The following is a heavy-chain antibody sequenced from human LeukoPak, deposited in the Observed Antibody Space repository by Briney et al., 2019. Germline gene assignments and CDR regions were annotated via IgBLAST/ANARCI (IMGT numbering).Heavy chain of an antibody. Sequence: GASVKVSCKASGYTFTNYYIHWVRQAPGQGLEWMGWINPNSGGTNYAQKFQGRVTMTRDTSISTAYMDLSSLRSDDTAVYYCARDPRGYSSSSEEDYWGQGTLVTVSS. V-gene: IGHV1-2*02. J-gene: IGHJ4*02. CDR3: ARDPRGYSSSSEEDY. D-gene: IGHD6-6*01. CDR2: INPNSGGT. CDR1: GYTFTNYY.